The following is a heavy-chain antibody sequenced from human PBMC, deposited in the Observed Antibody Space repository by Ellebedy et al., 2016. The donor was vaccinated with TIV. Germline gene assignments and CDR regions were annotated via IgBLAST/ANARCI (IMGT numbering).Heavy chain of an antibody. CDR1: GGSISSSSYY. Sequence: MPSETLSLTCTVSGGSISSSSYYWGWIRKPPGKGLEWIGSIYYSGSTYYNPSLKSRVTISVDTSKNQFSLKLSSVTAADTAVYYCARDSGVAALGNWGQGTLVTVSS. CDR3: ARDSGVAALGN. V-gene: IGHV4-39*02. CDR2: IYYSGST. J-gene: IGHJ4*02. D-gene: IGHD6-6*01.